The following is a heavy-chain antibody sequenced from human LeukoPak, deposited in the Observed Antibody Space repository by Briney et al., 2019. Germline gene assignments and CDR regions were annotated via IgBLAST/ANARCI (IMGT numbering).Heavy chain of an antibody. J-gene: IGHJ3*02. CDR1: GFTFTSSA. D-gene: IGHD1-1*01. Sequence: SVKVSCKASGFTFTSSAVQWVRRARGQRLEWIGWIVVGSGNTNYAQKFQERVTITRDMSTSTAYMELRSLRSDDTAVYYCARVRRTGTPRAFDIWGQGTMVTVSS. CDR2: IVVGSGNT. V-gene: IGHV1-58*01. CDR3: ARVRRTGTPRAFDI.